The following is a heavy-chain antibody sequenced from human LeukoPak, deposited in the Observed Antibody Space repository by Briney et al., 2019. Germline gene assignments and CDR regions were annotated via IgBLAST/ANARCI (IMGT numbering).Heavy chain of an antibody. Sequence: GGSLRLSCAASGFTFSTYWMSWVRQAPGKGLEWVANMNQDGSEKNYVDSVKGRFTISRDNAKNSLYLQMNSLRAEDTALYHCARDRSYGSFDYWGQGTLVTVSS. CDR3: ARDRSYGSFDY. J-gene: IGHJ4*02. V-gene: IGHV3-7*03. D-gene: IGHD5-18*01. CDR1: GFTFSTYW. CDR2: MNQDGSEK.